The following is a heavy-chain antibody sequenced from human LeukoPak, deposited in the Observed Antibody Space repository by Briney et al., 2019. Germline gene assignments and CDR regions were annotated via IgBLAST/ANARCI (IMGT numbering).Heavy chain of an antibody. Sequence: PSETLSLTCTVSGGSINSTTHYWGWIRQPPGKGLEWIGSIFYTGSTYYSPSLKSRVITSVAPSKNQFSLKLSSVTAADTAVYCCAKGLSAVTTRPDDTFDIWGQGTMVIVSS. CDR1: GGSINSTTHY. V-gene: IGHV4-39*01. D-gene: IGHD4-17*01. CDR2: IFYTGST. J-gene: IGHJ3*02. CDR3: AKGLSAVTTRPDDTFDI.